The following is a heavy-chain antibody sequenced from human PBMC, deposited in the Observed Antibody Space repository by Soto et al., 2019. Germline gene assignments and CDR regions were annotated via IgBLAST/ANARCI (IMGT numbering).Heavy chain of an antibody. D-gene: IGHD1-7*01. CDR2: LNTYGNT. V-gene: IGHV4-4*07. J-gene: IGHJ5*02. Sequence: SETLSLTCTVSGGSISSYRWSWIRQPAGKGMEWIGRLNTYGNTHYNPSLKSRVTVSVDTSRNQFFLTLRSVTAADSAVYHCGRESGETWDYEASWGQGAPVTVSS. CDR3: GRESGETWDYEAS. CDR1: GGSISSYR.